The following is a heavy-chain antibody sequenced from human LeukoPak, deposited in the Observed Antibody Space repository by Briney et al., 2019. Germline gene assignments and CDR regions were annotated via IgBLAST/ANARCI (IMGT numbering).Heavy chain of an antibody. D-gene: IGHD4-23*01. CDR1: GFTFSSSG. J-gene: IGHJ4*02. CDR3: ARGRGADYGGNSGYFDY. CDR2: IWYDGSNK. Sequence: GGSLRLSCAASGFTFSSSGIHWVRQAPGKGLEWVAVIWYDGSNKYYADSVKGRFTISRDNPKNTLYVQTNSLRAEDTAVYYCARGRGADYGGNSGYFDYWGQGTLVTVSS. V-gene: IGHV3-33*08.